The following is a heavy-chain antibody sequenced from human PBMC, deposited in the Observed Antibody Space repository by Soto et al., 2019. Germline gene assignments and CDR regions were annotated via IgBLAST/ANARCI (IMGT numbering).Heavy chain of an antibody. D-gene: IGHD4-17*01. CDR1: GYTFTEYG. V-gene: IGHV1-18*01. CDR3: ARADYGDTKVYSFVH. CDR2: ISPYNGKT. Sequence: QVQLVQSGAEVTQPGASVKVSCKTSGYTFTEYGISWFRQAPGQGLEWMGWISPYNGKTNYIQEFQDRVTITTDTSSTTVYMDLRTLKSDDTASYFCARADYGDTKVYSFVHWGQGTLVTVSS. J-gene: IGHJ4*02.